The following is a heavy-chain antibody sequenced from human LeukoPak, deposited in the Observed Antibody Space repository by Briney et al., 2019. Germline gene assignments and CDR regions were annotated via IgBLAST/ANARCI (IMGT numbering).Heavy chain of an antibody. Sequence: PGGSLRLSCAASGFSFSNHGMHWVRQAPGKRLEWVAVIWDDGNNKRYANSVNGRFTISRDNSENTLYLQMNGLTAEDTAVYYCARDGPWGSPTSGWFDPWGQGTLVTVSS. V-gene: IGHV3-33*01. CDR3: ARDGPWGSPTSGWFDP. CDR1: GFSFSNHG. CDR2: IWDDGNNK. D-gene: IGHD3-16*01. J-gene: IGHJ5*02.